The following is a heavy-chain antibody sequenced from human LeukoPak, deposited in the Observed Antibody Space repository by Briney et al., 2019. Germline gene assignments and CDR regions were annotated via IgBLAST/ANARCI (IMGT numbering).Heavy chain of an antibody. CDR2: ISSSSSYI. CDR1: GFTFSSYS. V-gene: IGHV3-21*01. Sequence: GGSLRLSCAASGFTFSSYSMNWVRQAPGKGLEWVSSISSSSSYIYYADSVKGRFTISRDNAKNSLYLQMNSLRAEDTAVYYCARDRCSSTSCYGVGGYWGQGTLVTVSS. CDR3: ARDRCSSTSCYGVGGY. D-gene: IGHD2-2*01. J-gene: IGHJ4*02.